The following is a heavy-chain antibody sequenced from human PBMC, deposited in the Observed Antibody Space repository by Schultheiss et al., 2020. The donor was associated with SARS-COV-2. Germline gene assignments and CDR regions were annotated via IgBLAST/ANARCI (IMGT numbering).Heavy chain of an antibody. Sequence: GESLRLSCSTSGFTFGDYGMSWVRQAPGKGLEWIGLIRGKAYGGTPEYGASVKGRFTISRDDSKSIAYLQMNSLETEDTAVYYCNRDSIFPYVKGGVRPSTYYYYMDVWGKGTTVTVSS. J-gene: IGHJ6*03. CDR3: NRDSIFPYVKGGVRPSTYYYYMDV. CDR2: IRGKAYGGTP. D-gene: IGHD3-3*02. V-gene: IGHV3-49*04. CDR1: GFTFGDYG.